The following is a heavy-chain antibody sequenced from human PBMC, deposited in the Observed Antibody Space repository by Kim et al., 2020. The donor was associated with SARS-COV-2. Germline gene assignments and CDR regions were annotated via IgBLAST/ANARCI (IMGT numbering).Heavy chain of an antibody. CDR1: GYTFTSYD. J-gene: IGHJ4*02. CDR3: ARFGYSGYDYGSDY. CDR2: MNPNSGNT. Sequence: ASVKVSCKASGYTFTSYDINWVRQATGQGLEWMGWMNPNSGNTGYAQKFQGRVTLTRNTSINTAYMELSSLRSEDTAVYYCARFGYSGYDYGSDYWGQGTLVTVSS. V-gene: IGHV1-8*01. D-gene: IGHD5-12*01.